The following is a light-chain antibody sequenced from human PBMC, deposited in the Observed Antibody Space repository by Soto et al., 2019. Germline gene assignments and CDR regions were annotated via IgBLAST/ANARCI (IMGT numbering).Light chain of an antibody. V-gene: IGLV2-23*01. CDR2: EGS. CDR3: CSYVGGDTYLI. J-gene: IGLJ2*01. CDR1: SSDVGGYIL. Sequence: SVLTQPASVSGSPGRSITISCTGTSSDVGGYILVSWYQQEPGKAPKLMIYEGSKRPSGVSNRFSGSKSGNTASLTISGLQAEDEAHYYCCSYVGGDTYLIFGGGTKVTVL.